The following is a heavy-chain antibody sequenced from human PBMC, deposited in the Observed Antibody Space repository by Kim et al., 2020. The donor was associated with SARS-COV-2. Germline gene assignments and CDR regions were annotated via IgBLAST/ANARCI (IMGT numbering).Heavy chain of an antibody. CDR2: ISYDGSNK. CDR3: ARDSSGEGHVDY. D-gene: IGHD3-22*01. V-gene: IGHV3-30*04. J-gene: IGHJ4*02. Sequence: GGSLRLSCAASGFTFSSYAMHWVRQAPGKGLEWVAVISYDGSNKYYADSVKGRFTISRDNSKNTLYLQMNSLRAEDTAVYYCARDSSGEGHVDYWGQGTLVTVSS. CDR1: GFTFSSYA.